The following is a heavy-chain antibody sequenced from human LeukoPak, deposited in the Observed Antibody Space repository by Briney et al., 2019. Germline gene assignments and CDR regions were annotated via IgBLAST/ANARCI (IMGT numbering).Heavy chain of an antibody. Sequence: GGSLRLSCAASGFTFSSYAMSWVRQAPGKGLEWVSAISGSGGSTYYADSVKGRFTISRDNSKNTLYLQVNSLRAEDTAVYYCAKVISGSYYRMVFDYWGQGTLATVSS. D-gene: IGHD3-10*01. CDR3: AKVISGSYYRMVFDY. J-gene: IGHJ4*02. V-gene: IGHV3-23*01. CDR1: GFTFSSYA. CDR2: ISGSGGST.